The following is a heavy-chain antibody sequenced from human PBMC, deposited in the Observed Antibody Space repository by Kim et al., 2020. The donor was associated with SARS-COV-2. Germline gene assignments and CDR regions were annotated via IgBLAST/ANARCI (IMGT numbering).Heavy chain of an antibody. D-gene: IGHD3-10*01. CDR1: GDSISNYY. Sequence: SETLSLTCFVSGDSISNYYWSWIRQPPGKRLEWIAWVHPSGRNMYNPSHKSRVTISLDTSLNLFSLTLRSVTAADTAVYYCARHENSGTYPLDNWGQGTLLTVSS. CDR2: VHPSGRN. V-gene: IGHV4-59*08. J-gene: IGHJ4*02. CDR3: ARHENSGTYPLDN.